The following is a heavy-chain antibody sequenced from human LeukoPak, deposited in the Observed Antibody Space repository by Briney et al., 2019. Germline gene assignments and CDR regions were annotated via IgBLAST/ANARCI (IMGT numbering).Heavy chain of an antibody. D-gene: IGHD3-16*02. CDR1: GYTFTGYY. V-gene: IGHV1-2*02. J-gene: IGHJ6*03. CDR2: INPNSGGT. CDR3: ASLEDHGAGLYDYVWGSYREHYYYYYMDV. Sequence: ASVKVSCKASGYTFTGYYMHWVRQAPGQGLEWMGWINPNSGGTNYAQKFQGRVTITADKSTSTAYMELSSLRSEDTAVYYCASLEDHGAGLYDYVWGSYREHYYYYYMDVWGKGTTVTVSS.